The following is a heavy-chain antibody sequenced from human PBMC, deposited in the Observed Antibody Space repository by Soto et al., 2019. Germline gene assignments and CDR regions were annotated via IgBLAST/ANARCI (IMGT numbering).Heavy chain of an antibody. V-gene: IGHV3-15*01. CDR2: IKSKTDGGTT. CDR3: TTDLYYGSGSYYVDWFDP. Sequence: GSLRLSCAASGFTFSNAWMSWVRQAPGKGLEWVGRIKSKTDGGTTDYAAPVKGRFTISRDDSKNTLYLQMNSLKTEDTAVYYCTTDLYYGSGSYYVDWFDPWGQGTLVTVSS. CDR1: GFTFSNAW. D-gene: IGHD3-10*01. J-gene: IGHJ5*02.